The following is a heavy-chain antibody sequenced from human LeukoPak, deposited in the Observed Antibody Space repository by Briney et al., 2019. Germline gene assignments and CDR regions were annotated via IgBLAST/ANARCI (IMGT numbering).Heavy chain of an antibody. V-gene: IGHV1-2*02. CDR2: INPNSGGT. Sequence: GASVKVSCKASVYTFTGYYMHWGRQAPGQGLEWMGWINPNSGGTNYAQKFQGRVTMTRDTSISTAYMELSRLRSDDTAVYYCATLYSGDYYYYMDVWGKGTTVTVSS. D-gene: IGHD2-15*01. CDR3: ATLYSGDYYYYMDV. CDR1: VYTFTGYY. J-gene: IGHJ6*03.